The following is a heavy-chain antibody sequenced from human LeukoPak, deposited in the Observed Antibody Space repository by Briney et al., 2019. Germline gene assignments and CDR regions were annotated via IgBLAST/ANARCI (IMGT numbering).Heavy chain of an antibody. D-gene: IGHD5-24*01. CDR2: ISESSSHT. CDR3: ARDRAVKARIGGMDV. Sequence: GGSLRLSCEASGFTFSGYSMTWVRQAPGKGLEWVSYISESSSHTYNADSVKGRFTISRDNAKNSLYLQMNSLRVEDTGIYYCARDRAVKARIGGMDVWGQGATVIVSS. V-gene: IGHV3-21*06. J-gene: IGHJ6*02. CDR1: GFTFSGYS.